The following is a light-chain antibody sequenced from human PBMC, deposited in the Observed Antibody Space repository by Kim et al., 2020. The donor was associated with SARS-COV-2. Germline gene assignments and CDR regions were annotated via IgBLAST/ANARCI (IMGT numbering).Light chain of an antibody. V-gene: IGKV1-39*01. CDR1: QSISNY. CDR2: AAS. Sequence: SASVGDRVTITCRASQSISNYLNWYQQKPGEAPDLLIYAASSLQGGVPPRFSGSGSETDFTLTINNLQPEDFATYYCQQSYNTPYTFGQGTRLE. CDR3: QQSYNTPYT. J-gene: IGKJ2*01.